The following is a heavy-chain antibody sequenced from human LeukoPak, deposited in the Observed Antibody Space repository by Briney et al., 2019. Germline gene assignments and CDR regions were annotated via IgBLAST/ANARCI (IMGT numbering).Heavy chain of an antibody. V-gene: IGHV1-46*01. J-gene: IGHJ4*02. CDR2: INPSGGST. Sequence: ALVKVSCKASGYTFTSYYMHWVRQAPGQGPEWMGIINPSGGSTSYAQKFQGRVTMTRDTSTSTVYMELSSLRSEDTAVYYCATWAAAGPGPFDYWGQGTLVTVSS. CDR1: GYTFTSYY. D-gene: IGHD6-13*01. CDR3: ATWAAAGPGPFDY.